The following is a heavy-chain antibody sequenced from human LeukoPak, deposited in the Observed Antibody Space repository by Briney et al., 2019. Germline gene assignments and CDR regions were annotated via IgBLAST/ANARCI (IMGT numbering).Heavy chain of an antibody. CDR1: GLTFSNYW. J-gene: IGHJ4*02. CDR2: IKQDGSEK. Sequence: GGSLRLSRAASGLTFSNYWMDWVRQAPGKGLEWVANIKQDGSEKNYVDSVKGRFIISRDNAKNSLYLQMNTLRADDTAVYYCARDGFGTGSNWGQGTLVTVSS. V-gene: IGHV3-7*03. D-gene: IGHD3-16*01. CDR3: ARDGFGTGSN.